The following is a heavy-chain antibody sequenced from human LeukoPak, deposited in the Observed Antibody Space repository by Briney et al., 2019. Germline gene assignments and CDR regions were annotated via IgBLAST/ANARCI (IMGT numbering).Heavy chain of an antibody. V-gene: IGHV3-7*03. CDR3: TTDRFTYDILTGYYSYFDY. D-gene: IGHD3-9*01. J-gene: IGHJ4*02. CDR1: GFTFSSYW. Sequence: GGSLRLSCAASGFTFSSYWMSWVRQAPGKGLEWVANIKQDGSEKYYVDSVKGRFTISRDNAKNSLYLQMNSLKTEDTAVYYCTTDRFTYDILTGYYSYFDYWGQGTLVTVSS. CDR2: IKQDGSEK.